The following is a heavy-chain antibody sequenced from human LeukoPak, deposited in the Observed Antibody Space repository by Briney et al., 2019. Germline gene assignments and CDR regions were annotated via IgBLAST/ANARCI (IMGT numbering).Heavy chain of an antibody. CDR2: ISVYNGNA. CDR3: ATSPREIIGAYY. J-gene: IGHJ4*02. D-gene: IGHD4/OR15-4a*01. Sequence: ASVMVSCKTSGYSFINYGISWVRQAPGQGLEWMGWISVYNGNAKSAQRAQGRITMTTDTSTSTAYMELRSLRSDDTAVYYCATSPREIIGAYYWGQGTLITVPS. V-gene: IGHV1-18*01. CDR1: GYSFINYG.